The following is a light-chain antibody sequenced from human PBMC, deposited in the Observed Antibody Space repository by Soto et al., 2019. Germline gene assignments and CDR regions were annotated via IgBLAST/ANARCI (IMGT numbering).Light chain of an antibody. CDR2: EVS. Sequence: QSALTQPASVSGSPGQSITISCTGTSSDVGGYNYVCRYQHHPGKAPKLIISEVSNRPSGVSDRFSGSKSGNTASLTISGLQPEDEADYYCTSFTSSTTYVFGTGTKVTVL. J-gene: IGLJ1*01. CDR1: SSDVGGYNY. V-gene: IGLV2-14*01. CDR3: TSFTSSTTYV.